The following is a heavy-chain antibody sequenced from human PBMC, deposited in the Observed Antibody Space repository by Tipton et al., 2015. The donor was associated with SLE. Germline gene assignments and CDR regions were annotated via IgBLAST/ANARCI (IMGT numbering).Heavy chain of an antibody. CDR3: ARDGDEQQLVYFDY. V-gene: IGHV4-39*07. Sequence: TLSLTCTVSGGSISSGSYYWGWIRQPPGKGLEWIGRIYSSGSTYYHPSLKSRVTISVDTSKNQFSLKLSSVTAADTAVYYCARDGDEQQLVYFDYWGQGTLVTVSS. CDR2: IYSSGST. D-gene: IGHD6-13*01. J-gene: IGHJ4*02. CDR1: GGSISSGSYY.